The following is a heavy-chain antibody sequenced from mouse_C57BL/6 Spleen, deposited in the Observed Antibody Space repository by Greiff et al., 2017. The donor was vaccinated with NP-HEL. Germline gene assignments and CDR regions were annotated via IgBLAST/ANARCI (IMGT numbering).Heavy chain of an antibody. CDR3: TRSYGNYVPFGD. Sequence: VQLQQSGAELVRPGASVKLSCTASGFNITDDYMHWVKQRPEQGLEWIGWIDPENGDTEYASKFQGKATITADTSSNTAYLQLSSLTSEDTAVYYCTRSYGNYVPFGDWGQGTTRTVSS. V-gene: IGHV14-4*01. CDR1: GFNITDDY. CDR2: IDPENGDT. J-gene: IGHJ2*01. D-gene: IGHD2-1*01.